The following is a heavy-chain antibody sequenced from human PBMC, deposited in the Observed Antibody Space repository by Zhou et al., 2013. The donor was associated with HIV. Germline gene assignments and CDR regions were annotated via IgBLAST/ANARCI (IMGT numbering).Heavy chain of an antibody. Sequence: QVQLVQSGAEVKKPGASVKVSCKASGYTFTSYYMHWVRQAPGQGLEWMGIINPSGGSTSYAQKFQGRVTMTRDTSTSTVYMELSSLRSEDTAVYYCARDSLLGDYDSSGYYARRGNYFDYWGQGTLVTVSS. V-gene: IGHV1-46*03. CDR1: GYTFTSYY. D-gene: IGHD3-22*01. CDR2: INPSGGST. CDR3: ARDSLLGDYDSSGYYARRGNYFDY. J-gene: IGHJ4*02.